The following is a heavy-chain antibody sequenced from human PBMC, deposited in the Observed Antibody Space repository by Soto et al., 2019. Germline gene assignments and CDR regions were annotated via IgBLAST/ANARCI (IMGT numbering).Heavy chain of an antibody. D-gene: IGHD5-12*01. CDR3: ARHRYAFNWFDP. CDR1: GGSICSYY. V-gene: IGHV4-59*08. Sequence: SETLSLTCTVSGGSICSYYRSWIRQPPGKGLEWIGYIYYSGSTNYNPSLKSRVTISVDTSKNQFSLKLSSVTAADTAVYYCARHRYAFNWFDPWGQGTLVTVSS. CDR2: IYYSGST. J-gene: IGHJ5*02.